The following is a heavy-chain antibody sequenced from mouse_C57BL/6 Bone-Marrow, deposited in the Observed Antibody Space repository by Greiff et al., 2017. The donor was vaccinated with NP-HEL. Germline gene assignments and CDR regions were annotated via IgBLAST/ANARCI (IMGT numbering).Heavy chain of an antibody. D-gene: IGHD1-1*01. CDR3: ARHGITTVVAPFAY. CDR1: GFTFSDYY. Sequence: EVKLEESGGGLVQPGGSLKLSCAASGFTFSDYYMYWVRQTPEKRLEWVAYISNGGGSNYYPDTVKGRFTISRDNAKNTLYLQMSRLKSEDTAMYYCARHGITTVVAPFAYWGQGTLVTVSA. V-gene: IGHV5-12*01. CDR2: ISNGGGSN. J-gene: IGHJ3*01.